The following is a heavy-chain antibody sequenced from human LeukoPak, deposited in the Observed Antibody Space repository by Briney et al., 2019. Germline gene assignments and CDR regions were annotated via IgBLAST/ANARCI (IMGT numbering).Heavy chain of an antibody. J-gene: IGHJ4*02. Sequence: GRSLRLSCAASGFTFSSYAMSWVRQAPGEGLEWVSAISGSGGSTYYADSVKGRFTISRDNSKNTLYLQMNSLRAEDTAVYYCAKTMVRGVISPTNFDYWGQGTLVTVSS. CDR2: ISGSGGST. CDR1: GFTFSSYA. D-gene: IGHD3-10*01. V-gene: IGHV3-23*01. CDR3: AKTMVRGVISPTNFDY.